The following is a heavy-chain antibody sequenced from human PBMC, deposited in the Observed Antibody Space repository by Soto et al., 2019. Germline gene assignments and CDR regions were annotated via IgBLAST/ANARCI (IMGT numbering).Heavy chain of an antibody. Sequence: GGSLRLSCAASGFTFSSYSMNWVRQAPGKGLEWVSYISSSSSTIYYADSVKGRFTISRDNAKNSLYLQMNSLRDEDTAVYYCARHSFGSSSWVCWFDPWGQGTLVTVSS. J-gene: IGHJ5*02. CDR1: GFTFSSYS. CDR2: ISSSSSTI. D-gene: IGHD6-13*01. V-gene: IGHV3-48*02. CDR3: ARHSFGSSSWVCWFDP.